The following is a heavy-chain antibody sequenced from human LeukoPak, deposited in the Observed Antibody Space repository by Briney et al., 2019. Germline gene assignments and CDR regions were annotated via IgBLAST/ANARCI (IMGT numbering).Heavy chain of an antibody. J-gene: IGHJ3*02. V-gene: IGHV3-66*02. CDR2: IYSGGST. CDR3: ARDRLGTLDAFDI. CDR1: GFTVSSNY. Sequence: GGSLRLSCAASGFTVSSNYMSWVRRAPGKGLEWVSVIYSGGSTYYADSVKGRFTISRDNSKNTLYLQMNSLRAEDTAVYYCARDRLGTLDAFDIWGQGTMVTVSS. D-gene: IGHD6-25*01.